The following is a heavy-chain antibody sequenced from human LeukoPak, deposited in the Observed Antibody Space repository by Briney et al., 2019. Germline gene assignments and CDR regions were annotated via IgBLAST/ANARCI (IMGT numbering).Heavy chain of an antibody. CDR3: ATTFMVRGVYYYYYYGMDV. D-gene: IGHD3-10*01. V-gene: IGHV1-24*01. J-gene: IGHJ6*04. Sequence: ASVKVSCKVSGYTLTELSMHWVRQAPGKGLEWMGGFDPEDGETIYAQKFQGRVTMTEDTSTDTAYTELSSLRSEDTAVYYCATTFMVRGVYYYYYYGMDVWGKGTTVTVSS. CDR2: FDPEDGET. CDR1: GYTLTELS.